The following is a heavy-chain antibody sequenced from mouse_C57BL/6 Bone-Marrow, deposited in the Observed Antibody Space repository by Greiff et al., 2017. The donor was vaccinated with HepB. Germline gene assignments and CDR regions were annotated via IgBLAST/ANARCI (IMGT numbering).Heavy chain of an antibody. D-gene: IGHD3-3*01. J-gene: IGHJ4*01. V-gene: IGHV1-69*01. CDR2: IDPSDSYT. Sequence: QVQLKQPGAELVMPGASVKLSCKASGYTFTSYWMHWVKQRPGQGLEWIGEIDPSDSYTNYNQKFKGKSTLTADKSSSTAYMQLSSLTSEDSAVYYCARDSYFFMDYWGQGTSVTVSS. CDR1: GYTFTSYW. CDR3: ARDSYFFMDY.